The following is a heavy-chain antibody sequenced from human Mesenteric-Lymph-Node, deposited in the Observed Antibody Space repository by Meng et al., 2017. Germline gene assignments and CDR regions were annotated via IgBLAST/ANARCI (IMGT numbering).Heavy chain of an antibody. CDR1: GYTFTGYY. CDR2: INPNSGGT. V-gene: IGHV1-2*06. D-gene: IGHD6-13*01. Sequence: QVQLVWSGGGVKKTGASVKVSCKASGYTFTGYYMHWVRQAPGQGLEWMGRINPNSGGTNYAQKFQGRVTMTRDTSISTAYMELSSLRSEDTAVYYCATGIAAAGNFDYWGQGTLVTVSS. J-gene: IGHJ4*02. CDR3: ATGIAAAGNFDY.